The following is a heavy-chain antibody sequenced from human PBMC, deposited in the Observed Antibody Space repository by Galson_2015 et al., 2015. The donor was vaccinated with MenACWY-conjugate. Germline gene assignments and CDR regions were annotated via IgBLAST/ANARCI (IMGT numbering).Heavy chain of an antibody. CDR3: TTDSLYGDCLDY. V-gene: IGHV3-15*01. D-gene: IGHD4-17*01. J-gene: IGHJ4*02. CDR1: GFTFSNDW. Sequence: SLRLSCAASGFTFSNDWMSWVRQAPGKGLEWVGRIKSKTDGGPTDYAAPVKGRFTISRDDSKYTLYLQMNSQKTEDTAGYYCTTDSLYGDCLDYWGQGTLVTVSS. CDR2: IKSKTDGGPT.